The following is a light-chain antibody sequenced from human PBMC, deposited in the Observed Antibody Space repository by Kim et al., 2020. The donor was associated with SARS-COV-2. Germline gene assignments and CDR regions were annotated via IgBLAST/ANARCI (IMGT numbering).Light chain of an antibody. CDR2: TNN. J-gene: IGLJ1*01. V-gene: IGLV1-44*01. CDR3: GAWDGTLKGYV. CDR1: SSNIGTNS. Sequence: GQRVTISCSGSSSNIGTNSVNWYQQLPGTAPKLLIYTNNGRPSGVPDRFSGSKSGTSASLAISGLQSEDEGDYYCGAWDGTLKGYVFGTGTKVTVL.